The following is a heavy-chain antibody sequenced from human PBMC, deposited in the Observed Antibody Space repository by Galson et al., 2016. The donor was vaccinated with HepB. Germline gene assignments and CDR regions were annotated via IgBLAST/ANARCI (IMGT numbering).Heavy chain of an antibody. J-gene: IGHJ4*02. CDR3: ASVPVRSGVGYFDY. CDR2: IYQSGAT. CDR1: GGSFSTFS. V-gene: IGHV4-34*01. D-gene: IGHD1-26*01. Sequence: SETLSLTCAVHGGSFSTFSWSWIRQPPGKGLEWIGYIYQSGATNYSPSLESRVTISIDTSANHFSLKLSSVTAADTAVYYCASVPVRSGVGYFDYWGQGTLVTVSS.